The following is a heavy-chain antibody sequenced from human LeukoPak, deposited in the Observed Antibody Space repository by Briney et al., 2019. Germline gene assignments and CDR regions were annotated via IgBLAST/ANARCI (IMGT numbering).Heavy chain of an antibody. J-gene: IGHJ3*02. Sequence: GGSLRLSCASSGFTLSNYSMNWVRQAPGKGLEWVSSITGSSDFIYCADSLKGRLTISRDNAKNSLYLQMNSLRAEDTGVYYCARDFAGGYYRDAFDMWGQGTMVTVSS. V-gene: IGHV3-21*01. D-gene: IGHD3-10*01. CDR1: GFTLSNYS. CDR2: ITGSSDFI. CDR3: ARDFAGGYYRDAFDM.